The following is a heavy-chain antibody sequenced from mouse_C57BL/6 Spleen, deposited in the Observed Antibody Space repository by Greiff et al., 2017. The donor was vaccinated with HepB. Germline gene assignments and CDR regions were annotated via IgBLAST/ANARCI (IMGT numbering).Heavy chain of an antibody. J-gene: IGHJ2*01. D-gene: IGHD3-2*02. CDR2: IYPGDGDT. CDR3: ARGQLRLYFDY. Sequence: VQLQQSGPELVKPGASVKISCKASGYAFSSSWMNWVKQRPGKGLEWIGRIYPGDGDTNYNGKFKGKATLTADKASSTAYLQLSSLTSEDSAVYVGARGQLRLYFDYWGQGTTLTVSS. V-gene: IGHV1-82*01. CDR1: GYAFSSSW.